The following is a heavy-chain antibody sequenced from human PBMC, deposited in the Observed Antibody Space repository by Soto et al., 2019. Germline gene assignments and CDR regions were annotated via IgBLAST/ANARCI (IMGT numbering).Heavy chain of an antibody. CDR3: AKGGYYYDTSGPTFEY. V-gene: IGHV3-23*01. D-gene: IGHD3-22*01. CDR1: GFTFSSFA. J-gene: IGHJ4*02. CDR2: ISGSGGTS. Sequence: GGSLRLSCAAFGFTFSSFAMSWVRQAPGKGLEWVSSISGSGGTSYYADSVKGRFTLSRDNSKNTLYLQMNSLRAEDTAVYYCAKGGYYYDTSGPTFEYWGQGTLVPVSS.